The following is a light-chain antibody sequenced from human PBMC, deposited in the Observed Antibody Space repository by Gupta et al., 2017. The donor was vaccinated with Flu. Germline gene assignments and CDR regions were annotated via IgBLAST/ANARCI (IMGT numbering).Light chain of an antibody. V-gene: IGLV2-11*01. J-gene: IGLJ1*01. CDR1: SNDVGGSNR. CDR2: DVT. Sequence: QSAPTQPRSVSGSPGQSVPISCTGSSNDVGGSNRVSWYQQRPGKAPKLLLYDVTERPSWVPDRFSGSKSGNTASLTISGLQADDEADYYCSSYAGRVTWVFGTGTTVTVL. CDR3: SSYAGRVTWV.